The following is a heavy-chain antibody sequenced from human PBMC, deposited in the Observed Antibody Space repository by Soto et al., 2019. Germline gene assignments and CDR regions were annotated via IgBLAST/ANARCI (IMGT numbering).Heavy chain of an antibody. Sequence: SVKVSCKASGGTFSSYAISWVRQAPGQGLEWMGGIIPIFGTANYAQKFQGRVTITADESTSTAYMELSSLRSEDTAVYYCARGMTTVTTQGDYYYYYGMDVHGQGTTVT. CDR1: GGTFSSYA. D-gene: IGHD4-17*01. CDR2: IIPIFGTA. V-gene: IGHV1-69*13. J-gene: IGHJ6*02. CDR3: ARGMTTVTTQGDYYYYYGMDV.